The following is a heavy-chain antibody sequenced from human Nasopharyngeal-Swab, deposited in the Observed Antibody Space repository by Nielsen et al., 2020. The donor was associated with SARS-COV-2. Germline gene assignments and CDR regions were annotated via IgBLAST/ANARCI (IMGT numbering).Heavy chain of an antibody. J-gene: IGHJ4*02. V-gene: IGHV4-39*01. CDR1: GCSISSSTYY. D-gene: IGHD6-13*01. Sequence: GPLRPSCTVPGCSISSSTYYWAWIRQPPGKGLEWIGSIYYGGSTYYNPSLKSRVTISVDTSKNQFSLKLSSVTAADTAVYYCATLSSSWCEYYFDYWGQGTLVTVSS. CDR2: IYYGGST. CDR3: ATLSSSWCEYYFDY.